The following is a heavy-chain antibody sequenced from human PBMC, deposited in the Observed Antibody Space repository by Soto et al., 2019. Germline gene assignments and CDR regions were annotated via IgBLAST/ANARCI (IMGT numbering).Heavy chain of an antibody. Sequence: KTSETLSLTCTVSGGSISTYYCNWIRQPAGKGLEWIGRIDASGSTDYNPSLKSRVTMSADTSKNQFSLRLSSVTAAVTAVYYCARGGHDFWSGPFDYWGQGNLVTVSS. CDR2: IDASGST. D-gene: IGHD3-3*01. J-gene: IGHJ4*02. V-gene: IGHV4-4*07. CDR1: GGSISTYY. CDR3: ARGGHDFWSGPFDY.